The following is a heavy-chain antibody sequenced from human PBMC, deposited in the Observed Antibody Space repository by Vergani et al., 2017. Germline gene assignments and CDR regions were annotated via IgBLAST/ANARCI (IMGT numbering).Heavy chain of an antibody. V-gene: IGHV1-8*01. Sequence: QVQLVQSGAEVKKPGASVKVSCKASGYTFTSYDINWVRQATGQGLEWMGWMNPNSGNTGYAQKFQGRVTMTRNTSISTAYMELSSLRSDDTAVYYCARGSMTMVRGVIIGFPDYWGQGTRVTVSS. CDR1: GYTFTSYD. D-gene: IGHD3-10*01. CDR2: MNPNSGNT. J-gene: IGHJ4*02. CDR3: ARGSMTMVRGVIIGFPDY.